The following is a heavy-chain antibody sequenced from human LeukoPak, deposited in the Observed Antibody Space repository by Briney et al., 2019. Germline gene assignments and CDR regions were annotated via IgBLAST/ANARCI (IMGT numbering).Heavy chain of an antibody. CDR2: IYTSGST. J-gene: IGHJ4*02. Sequence: SETLSLTCTVSGGSISSYSWSWIRQPAGKGLDWIGRIYTSGSTNYNPSLKSRVTMSVDTSKNQFSLKLSSVTAADTAVYYCARDTYNYGSSAYYFDHWGQGTLVTVSS. CDR3: ARDTYNYGSSAYYFDH. D-gene: IGHD5-18*01. V-gene: IGHV4-4*07. CDR1: GGSISSYS.